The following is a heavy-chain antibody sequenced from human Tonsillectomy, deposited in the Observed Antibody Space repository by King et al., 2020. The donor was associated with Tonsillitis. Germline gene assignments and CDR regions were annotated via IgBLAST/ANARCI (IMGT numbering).Heavy chain of an antibody. V-gene: IGHV3-30*01. CDR1: GCSFSNYA. CDR3: ARDSAYSGFDGIDS. D-gene: IGHD5-12*01. J-gene: IGHJ4*02. CDR2: ISYDGSRQ. Sequence: VQLVVSGGGVVQPGRSLRLAWAASGCSFSNYALQWGPQAPGKGLEWCAGISYDGSRQSYADSSNGRFTISRDNSKNTLYLQMNSLRIDDTSLYYCARDSAYSGFDGIDSWGQGTLVTVSS.